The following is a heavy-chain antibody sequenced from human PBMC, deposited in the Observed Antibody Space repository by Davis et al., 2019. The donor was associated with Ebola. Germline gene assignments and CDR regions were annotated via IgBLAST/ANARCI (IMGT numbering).Heavy chain of an antibody. Sequence: AASVQVSCKASGYTFTSYGITWVRQAPGQGLEWMGWINPHNGNTNYAQNVQGRVTMTTDTSTSTAYMAVGSLKSDDQAVYYCARAQFPTTSDHWGQGTLVTVSS. J-gene: IGHJ4*02. CDR3: ARAQFPTTSDH. V-gene: IGHV1-18*04. CDR1: GYTFTSYG. D-gene: IGHD1-1*01. CDR2: INPHNGNT.